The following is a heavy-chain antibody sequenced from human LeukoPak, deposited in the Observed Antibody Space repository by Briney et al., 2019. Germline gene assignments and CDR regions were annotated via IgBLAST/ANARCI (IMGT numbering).Heavy chain of an antibody. V-gene: IGHV3-15*07. Sequence: MSGGSLRLSCAVSGLSLRNVWMNWLRQAPGKGLEWVGLIKRETDGGTTDFAAPVKGRFTISRDDSKNTLYLQMNRLTSEDTAVYYCARDYVTMDYWGQGTLVTVSS. D-gene: IGHD4-11*01. J-gene: IGHJ4*02. CDR2: IKRETDGGTT. CDR1: GLSLRNVW. CDR3: ARDYVTMDY.